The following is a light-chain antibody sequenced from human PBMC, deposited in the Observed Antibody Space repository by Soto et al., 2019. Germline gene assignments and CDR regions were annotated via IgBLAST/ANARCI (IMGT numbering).Light chain of an antibody. CDR2: GAS. V-gene: IGKV3-20*01. CDR3: QQYGSSST. Sequence: EVVLTQSPGTLSLSPGERATLSCRARQTLSSSYLAWYQHKPGQAPRLLIYGASNRATGIPDRFSGSESGKDFILTISRLEPEDFAMYYCQQYGSSSTFGGGTKVEIK. J-gene: IGKJ4*01. CDR1: QTLSSSY.